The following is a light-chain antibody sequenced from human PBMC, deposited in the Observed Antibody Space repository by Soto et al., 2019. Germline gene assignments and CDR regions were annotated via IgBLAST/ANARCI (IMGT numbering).Light chain of an antibody. CDR1: QSIINY. J-gene: IGKJ1*01. Sequence: DIQMTQSPLSLSASVGDRVTITCRASQSIINYLNWYQQKPGKAPNLLIYAASTLQGGVPSRFSGSGSGTEFTLTISNLQPDDFATYYCQQYNSLWTFGQGTKVDIK. CDR3: QQYNSLWT. V-gene: IGKV1-39*01. CDR2: AAS.